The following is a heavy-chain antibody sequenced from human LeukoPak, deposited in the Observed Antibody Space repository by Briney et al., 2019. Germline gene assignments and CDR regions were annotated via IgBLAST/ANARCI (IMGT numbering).Heavy chain of an antibody. Sequence: ASVKVSCKVSGYILTELSMHWVRQAPGKGLEWMGGFDPEDGETICAQKFQGRVTMTEDTSTDTAYMELSSLRSEDTAVYYCATETPNYYDSSGLFGAFDIWGQGTMVTVSS. D-gene: IGHD3-22*01. V-gene: IGHV1-24*01. J-gene: IGHJ3*02. CDR1: GYILTELS. CDR2: FDPEDGET. CDR3: ATETPNYYDSSGLFGAFDI.